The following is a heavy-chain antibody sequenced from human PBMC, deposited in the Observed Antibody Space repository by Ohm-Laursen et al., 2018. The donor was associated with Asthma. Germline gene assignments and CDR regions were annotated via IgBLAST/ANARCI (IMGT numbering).Heavy chain of an antibody. CDR2: MSYDGSLK. J-gene: IGHJ4*02. CDR1: GFTFRSYA. Sequence: SLRLSCAASGFTFRSYAVHWVRQAPGKGLEWVAVMSYDGSLKYYADSVNGRFTISKDDSRDTLYLQINSLRPEDTAVYYCAAWGPRIYWGQGTLVTASS. D-gene: IGHD3-16*01. V-gene: IGHV3-30-3*01. CDR3: AAWGPRIY.